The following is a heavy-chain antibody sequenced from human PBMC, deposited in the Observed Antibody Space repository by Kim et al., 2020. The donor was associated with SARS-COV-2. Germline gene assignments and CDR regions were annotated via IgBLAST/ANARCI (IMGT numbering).Heavy chain of an antibody. CDR3: ARVGAAASTRWFDP. J-gene: IGHJ5*02. V-gene: IGHV4-39*07. Sequence: NPSPRSRLTISIDPSKNQFSLKLNSVTAADTAVYYCARVGAAASTRWFDPWGQGTLVTVSS. D-gene: IGHD6-13*01.